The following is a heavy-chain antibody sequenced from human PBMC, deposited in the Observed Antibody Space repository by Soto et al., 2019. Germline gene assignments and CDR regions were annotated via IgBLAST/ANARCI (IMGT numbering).Heavy chain of an antibody. CDR2: IRSKANSYAT. CDR1: GFTFSSSA. D-gene: IGHD3-10*01. J-gene: IGHJ6*02. V-gene: IGHV3-73*01. Sequence: GGSLRLSCAASGFTFSSSAMHWVRQASGKGLEWVGRIRSKANSYATAYAASVKGRFTISRDDSKNTAYLQMNSLKTEDTAVYYCTRQLVFSEGSYYYYGMDVWGQGTTVTVSS. CDR3: TRQLVFSEGSYYYYGMDV.